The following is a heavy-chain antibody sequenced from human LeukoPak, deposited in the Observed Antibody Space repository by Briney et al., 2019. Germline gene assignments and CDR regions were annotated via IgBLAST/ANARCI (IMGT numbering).Heavy chain of an antibody. CDR3: ARHPPPYYFDY. J-gene: IGHJ4*02. CDR1: GGSFSGYY. V-gene: IGHV4-34*01. Sequence: PSETLSLTCAVYGGSFSGYYWSWIHQPPGKGLEWIGEINHSGSTNYNPSLKSRVTISVDTSKNQFSLKLSSVTAADTAVYYCARHPPPYYFDYWGQGTLVTVSS. CDR2: INHSGST.